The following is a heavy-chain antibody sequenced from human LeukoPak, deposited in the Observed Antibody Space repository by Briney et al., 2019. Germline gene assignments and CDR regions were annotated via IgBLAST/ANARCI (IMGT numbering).Heavy chain of an antibody. CDR1: GGTFSSYA. J-gene: IGHJ4*02. Sequence: SVKVSCKASGGTFSSYAISWVRQAPGQGLEWMGGIIPIFGTADYAQKFQGRVTITADESTSTAYMELSSLRSEDTAVYYCARLVEYCSGGSCYADWGQGTLVTVSS. CDR2: IIPIFGTA. CDR3: ARLVEYCSGGSCYAD. D-gene: IGHD2-15*01. V-gene: IGHV1-69*13.